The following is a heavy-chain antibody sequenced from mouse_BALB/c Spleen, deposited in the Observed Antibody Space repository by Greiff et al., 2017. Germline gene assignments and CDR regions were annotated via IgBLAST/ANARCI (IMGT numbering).Heavy chain of an antibody. J-gene: IGHJ4*01. CDR3: AREGDYGSSYGAMDY. D-gene: IGHD1-1*01. V-gene: IGHV5-6*01. CDR2: ISSGGSYT. Sequence: VQLQQSGGDLVKPGGSLKLSCAASGFTFSSYGMSWVRQTPDKRLEWVATISSGGSYTYYPDSVKGRFTISRDNAKNTLYLQMSSLKSEDTAMYYCAREGDYGSSYGAMDYWGQGTSVTVSS. CDR1: GFTFSSYG.